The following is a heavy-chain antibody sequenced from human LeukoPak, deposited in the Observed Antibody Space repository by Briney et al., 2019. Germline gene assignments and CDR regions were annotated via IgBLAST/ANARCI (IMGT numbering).Heavy chain of an antibody. D-gene: IGHD3-10*01. CDR1: GFTFSDFY. CDR2: ISSGGDSI. CDR3: ARGSGYFDP. V-gene: IGHV3-11*04. J-gene: IGHJ4*02. Sequence: PGGSLRLSCAASGFTFSDFYMSRIRQAPGKGLEWISYISSGGDSIYYADSVKGRFTISRDNAKNLLHLQMNGLRAEDTAVYYCARGSGYFDPWGQGTLVTVSS.